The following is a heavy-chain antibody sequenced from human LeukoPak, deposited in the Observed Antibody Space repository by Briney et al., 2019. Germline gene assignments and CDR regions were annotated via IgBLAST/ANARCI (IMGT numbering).Heavy chain of an antibody. D-gene: IGHD3-10*01. CDR2: FDPEDGET. CDR1: GYTLTELS. V-gene: IGHV1-24*01. CDR3: ATVRVGYYGSGSPFDY. J-gene: IGHJ4*02. Sequence: GASVKDSCKVSGYTLTELSMHWVRQAPGKGLEWMGGFDPEDGETIYAQKFQGRVTMTEDTSTDTAYMELSSLRSEDTAVYYCATVRVGYYGSGSPFDYWGQGTLVTVSS.